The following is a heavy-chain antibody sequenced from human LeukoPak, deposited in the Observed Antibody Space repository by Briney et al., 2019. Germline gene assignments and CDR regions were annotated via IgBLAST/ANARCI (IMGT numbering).Heavy chain of an antibody. J-gene: IGHJ4*02. V-gene: IGHV1-2*02. CDR2: INPNSGGT. CDR3: ARTPRAEQQLAGDY. D-gene: IGHD6-13*01. Sequence: ASVKVSCKASGYTFTGYYMHWVRQAPGQGLEWMGWINPNSGGTNYAQKFQGRVTMTRDTSISTAYMELSRLRSDDTAVYYCARTPRAEQQLAGDYCGQGTLVTVSS. CDR1: GYTFTGYY.